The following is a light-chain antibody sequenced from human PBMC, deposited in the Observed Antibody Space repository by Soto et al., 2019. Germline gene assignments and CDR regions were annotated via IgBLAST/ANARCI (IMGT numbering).Light chain of an antibody. J-gene: IGKJ1*01. CDR1: QSISSW. Sequence: DIQMSQSPSTLSASVGDRVTITCRASQSISSWLAWYQQKPGKAPKLLMYKASSLESGVPSRFSGSGSGTEFTITISSLQPDDFATYYCQQYNNYPWTFGQGTKVEIK. CDR3: QQYNNYPWT. V-gene: IGKV1-5*03. CDR2: KAS.